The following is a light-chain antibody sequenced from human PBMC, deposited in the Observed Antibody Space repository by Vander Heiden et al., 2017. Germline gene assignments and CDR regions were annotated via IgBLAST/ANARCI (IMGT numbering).Light chain of an antibody. CDR1: QSVSSN. J-gene: IGKJ2*01. CDR2: GAS. CDR3: QQYNNWLYT. Sequence: EIVMTHAPATLSVSPGKRATLSCRASQSVSSNLAWYQQKPGQAPRLLIYGASTRATGIPARFSGSGSGTEFTLTISSLQSEDFAVYYCQQYNNWLYTFGQGTKLEIK. V-gene: IGKV3-15*01.